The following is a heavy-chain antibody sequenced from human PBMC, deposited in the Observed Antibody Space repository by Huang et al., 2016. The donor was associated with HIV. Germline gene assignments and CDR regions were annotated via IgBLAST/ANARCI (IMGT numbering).Heavy chain of an antibody. CDR3: AAHGRIVGIPAAPLRFDP. CDR1: GGSISSSSYY. J-gene: IGHJ5*02. Sequence: QLQLQESGPGLVKPSETLSLTCTVSGGSISSSSYYWGWIRQPPGKGLEWIGSIYHIGTTYYNPSRKSRVTISVDTSRTQFSLKLSSVTAADTAVYYCAAHGRIVGIPAAPLRFDPWGQGTLVTVSS. D-gene: IGHD6-13*01. V-gene: IGHV4-39*01. CDR2: IYHIGTT.